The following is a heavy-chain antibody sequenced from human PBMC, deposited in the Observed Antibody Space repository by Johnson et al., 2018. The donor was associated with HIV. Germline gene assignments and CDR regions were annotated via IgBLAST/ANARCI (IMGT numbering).Heavy chain of an antibody. CDR1: GFTFSSYT. J-gene: IGHJ3*02. CDR3: ANIAVVYAFDI. Sequence: QVQLMESGGGVVRPGKSLRLSCAASGFTFSSYTMHWVRQAPGKWLEWVAVISSDGSSKQYADSVRDRLTFSRDNSKNTLYLQMNSLRAEDTAVYYCANIAVVYAFDIWGQGTMVTVSS. CDR2: ISSDGSSK. D-gene: IGHD6-19*01. V-gene: IGHV3-30-3*02.